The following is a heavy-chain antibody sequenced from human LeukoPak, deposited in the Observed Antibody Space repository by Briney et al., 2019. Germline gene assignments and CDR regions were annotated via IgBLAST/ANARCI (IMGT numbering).Heavy chain of an antibody. Sequence: GGSLRPSCAASGFTFSSYAMSWVRQAPGKGLEWVAVISYDGSNKYYADSVKGRFTISRDNSKNTLYLQMNSLRAEDTAVYYCAKELIQSPHRGPYYFDYWGQGTLVTVSS. J-gene: IGHJ4*02. D-gene: IGHD4-11*01. V-gene: IGHV3-30*18. CDR3: AKELIQSPHRGPYYFDY. CDR2: ISYDGSNK. CDR1: GFTFSSYA.